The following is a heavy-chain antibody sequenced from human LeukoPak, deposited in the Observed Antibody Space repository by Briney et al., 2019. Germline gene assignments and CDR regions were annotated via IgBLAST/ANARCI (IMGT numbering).Heavy chain of an antibody. CDR1: GGTFSSYA. J-gene: IGHJ6*03. V-gene: IGHV1-2*02. D-gene: IGHD2-2*02. Sequence: ASVKVSCKASGGTFSSYAISWVRQAPGQGLEWMGWINPNSGGTNYAQKFQGRVTMTRDTSISTAYMELSRLRSDDTAVYYCARGYCSSTSCYKAYYYYMDVWGKGTTVTVSS. CDR2: INPNSGGT. CDR3: ARGYCSSTSCYKAYYYYMDV.